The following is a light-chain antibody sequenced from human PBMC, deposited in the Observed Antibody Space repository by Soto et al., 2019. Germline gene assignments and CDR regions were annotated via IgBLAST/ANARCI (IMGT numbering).Light chain of an antibody. CDR2: GAS. V-gene: IGKV3-15*01. J-gene: IGKJ2*01. CDR1: QSVSSN. Sequence: EIVMTQSPATLSVSPGERATLSCRASQSVSSNLAWYQQKPGQAPRLLIYGASTRATGMPARFSGSGSGTEFTLNISSLQSEDFAVYYCQQYKNWPRTFGQGTKLEIK. CDR3: QQYKNWPRT.